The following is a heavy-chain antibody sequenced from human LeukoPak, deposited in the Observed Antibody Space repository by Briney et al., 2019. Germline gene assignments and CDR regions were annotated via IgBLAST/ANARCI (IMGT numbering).Heavy chain of an antibody. CDR2: IYYSGST. J-gene: IGHJ5*02. CDR3: ARDISSSWYNWFDP. Sequence: SETLSLTCTVSGGSISSYYWSWIRQPPGKGLEWIGYIYYSGSTNYNPSLKSRVTTSVDTSKNQFSLKLSSVTAADTAVYYCARDISSSWYNWFDPWGQGTLVTVSS. V-gene: IGHV4-59*01. CDR1: GGSISSYY. D-gene: IGHD6-13*01.